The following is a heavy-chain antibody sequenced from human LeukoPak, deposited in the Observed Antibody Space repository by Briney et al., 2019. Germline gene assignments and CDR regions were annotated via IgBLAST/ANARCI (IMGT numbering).Heavy chain of an antibody. D-gene: IGHD2-2*03. Sequence: GGSLRLSCAASGFTFSSYAMSWVRQAPGKGLEWISAISGSGGSTYYADSVKGRFTISRDNSKNTLYLQMNSLRAEDTAVYYCAKVPWIDYYYGMDVWGQGTTVTVAS. J-gene: IGHJ6*02. CDR2: ISGSGGST. V-gene: IGHV3-23*01. CDR1: GFTFSSYA. CDR3: AKVPWIDYYYGMDV.